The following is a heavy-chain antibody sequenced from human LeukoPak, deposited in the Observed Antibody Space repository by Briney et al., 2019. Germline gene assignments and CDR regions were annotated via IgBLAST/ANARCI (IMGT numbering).Heavy chain of an antibody. V-gene: IGHV3-30*03. CDR1: GFTFSSYG. Sequence: GGSLRLSCAASGFTFSSYGMHWVRQAPGKGLEWVAVISYDGSNKYYADSVKGRFTISRDNAKNSLYLQMNSLRAEDTAVYYCARENVQSGGFDYWGQGTLVTVSS. J-gene: IGHJ4*02. CDR2: ISYDGSNK. CDR3: ARENVQSGGFDY. D-gene: IGHD3-16*01.